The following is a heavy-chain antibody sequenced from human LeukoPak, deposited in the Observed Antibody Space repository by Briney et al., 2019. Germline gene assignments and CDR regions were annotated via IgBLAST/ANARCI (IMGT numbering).Heavy chain of an antibody. D-gene: IGHD5-18*01. Sequence: PGGSLRLSCAASGFTFSSSAMSWVRQTPGKGLKWVSSITGNGATTYYSDSVKGRFTISRDNSKNTLSLQMNSLRAEDTAVYFCAKERRRVDTAMVRSYYFENWGQGTLVTVSS. V-gene: IGHV3-23*01. CDR3: AKERRRVDTAMVRSYYFEN. CDR1: GFTFSSSA. J-gene: IGHJ4*02. CDR2: ITGNGATT.